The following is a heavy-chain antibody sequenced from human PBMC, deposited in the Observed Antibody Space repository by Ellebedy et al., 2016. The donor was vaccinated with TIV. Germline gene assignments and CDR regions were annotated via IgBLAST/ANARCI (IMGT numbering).Heavy chain of an antibody. D-gene: IGHD6-19*01. J-gene: IGHJ4*02. Sequence: MPSKTLSLTCSVSGGSINNRGYSWDWIRQPPGKGLEWIGSISDSGSTFYNPSLKSRVRISVETSKNQFSLKLRSVTAADTAVYYCATEIPVAARIEFWGQGALVTVSS. CDR3: ATEIPVAARIEF. CDR2: ISDSGST. V-gene: IGHV4-39*02. CDR1: GGSINNRGYS.